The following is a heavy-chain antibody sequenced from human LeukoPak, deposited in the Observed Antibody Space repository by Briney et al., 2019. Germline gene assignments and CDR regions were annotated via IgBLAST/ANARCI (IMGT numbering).Heavy chain of an antibody. J-gene: IGHJ3*02. Sequence: SETLSLTCTVSGGSISSYYWSWIRQPPGKGLEWIGYIYYSGSTNYNPSLKSRVTISVDTSKNQFSLKLSSVTAADTAVYYCARRKNYYDSSGYGLAFDIWGQGTMVTVSS. CDR1: GGSISSYY. D-gene: IGHD3-22*01. V-gene: IGHV4-59*01. CDR2: IYYSGST. CDR3: ARRKNYYDSSGYGLAFDI.